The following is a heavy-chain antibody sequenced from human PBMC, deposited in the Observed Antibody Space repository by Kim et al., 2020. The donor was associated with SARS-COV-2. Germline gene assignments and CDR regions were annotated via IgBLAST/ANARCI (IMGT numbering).Heavy chain of an antibody. Sequence: SQTLSLTCAISGDSVSRNSTVWNWIRQSPSRGLEWLGRTFYSSKWYNDYAVFVKSRITSNPDTAKNQFSLQLNSVPPEDTAVYYCARGRAFDYWGQGTLVTVSS. CDR3: ARGRAFDY. J-gene: IGHJ4*01. CDR2: TFYSSKWYN. CDR1: GDSVSRNSTV. V-gene: IGHV6-1*01.